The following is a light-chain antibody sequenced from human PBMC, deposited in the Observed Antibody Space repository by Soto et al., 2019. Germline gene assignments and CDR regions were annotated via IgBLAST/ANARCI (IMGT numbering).Light chain of an antibody. CDR2: MAS. J-gene: IGKJ1*01. CDR1: QSISSW. V-gene: IGKV1-5*03. CDR3: QQYNSYQWT. Sequence: DIQMTQSPSTLSASVGDRVTITCRASQSISSWLAWYQQKPGKAPKLLISMASSLESGVPSRFSGSGSGREFTLTISSLQPDDFATYYCQQYNSYQWTFGQGTKVEIQ.